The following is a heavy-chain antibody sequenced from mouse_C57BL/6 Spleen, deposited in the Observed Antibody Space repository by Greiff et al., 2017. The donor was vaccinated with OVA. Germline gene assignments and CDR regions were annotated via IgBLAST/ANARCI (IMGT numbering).Heavy chain of an antibody. J-gene: IGHJ1*03. V-gene: IGHV3-6*01. Sequence: EESGPGLVKPSQSLSLTCSVTGYSITSGYYWNWIRQFPGNKMEWMGYISYDGSNNYNPSLKNRISITRDTSKNQFFLKLNSVTTEDTATYYCARKRYYGSSYGYFDVWGTGTTVTVSS. CDR2: ISYDGSN. CDR1: GYSITSGYY. D-gene: IGHD1-1*01. CDR3: ARKRYYGSSYGYFDV.